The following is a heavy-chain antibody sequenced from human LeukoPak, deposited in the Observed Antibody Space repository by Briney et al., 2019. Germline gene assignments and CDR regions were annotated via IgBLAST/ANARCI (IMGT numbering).Heavy chain of an antibody. Sequence: PSETLSLTCTVSGGSISSYYWSWIRQPPGKGLEWIGYIYYSGSTNYNPSLKSRVTISVDTSKNQFSLELSSVTAADTAVYYCARWAGTTDAFGIWGQGTMVTVSS. CDR1: GGSISSYY. CDR2: IYYSGST. CDR3: ARWAGTTDAFGI. V-gene: IGHV4-59*01. J-gene: IGHJ3*02. D-gene: IGHD1-7*01.